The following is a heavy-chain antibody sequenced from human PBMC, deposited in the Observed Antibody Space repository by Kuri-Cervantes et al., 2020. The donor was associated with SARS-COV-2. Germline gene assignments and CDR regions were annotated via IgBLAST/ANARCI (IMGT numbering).Heavy chain of an antibody. CDR3: ARDRVESVGTQYYYYGMDV. CDR1: GYTFTSYG. J-gene: IGHJ6*02. Sequence: GESLKISCKASGYTFTSYGISWVRQAPGQGLEWMGWISAYNGNTNYAQKLQGRVTMTTDTSTSTAFMELSSLRSEDTAVYYCARDRVESVGTQYYYYGMDVWGQGTTVTVSS. D-gene: IGHD1-26*01. V-gene: IGHV1-18*01. CDR2: ISAYNGNT.